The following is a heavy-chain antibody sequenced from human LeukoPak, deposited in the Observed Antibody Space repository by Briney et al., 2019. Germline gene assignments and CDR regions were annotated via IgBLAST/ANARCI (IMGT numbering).Heavy chain of an antibody. Sequence: SETLSLTCAVSGGSISSYYWTWIRQPPGKGLEWIGYIYYGGSTNYNPSLKSRVTISVDTSKNQFSLKLRSVTAADTAVYYCARDGYNSGYYFYYMDVWGKGTTVTVSS. CDR3: ARDGYNSGYYFYYMDV. D-gene: IGHD5-24*01. CDR2: IYYGGST. J-gene: IGHJ6*03. V-gene: IGHV4-59*01. CDR1: GGSISSYY.